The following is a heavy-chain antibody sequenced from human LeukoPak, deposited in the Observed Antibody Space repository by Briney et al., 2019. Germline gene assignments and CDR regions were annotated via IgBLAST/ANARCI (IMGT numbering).Heavy chain of an antibody. V-gene: IGHV1-46*01. CDR3: ATTVTTPPRY. CDR2: LNPSGGST. Sequence: ASVEVSCKASRYTFTSYYMHWVRQSRAQGLEVMGILNPSGGSTSYAQKFQGRVTMTRDTSTSTVYMELSSLRSEDTAVYCCATTVTTPPRYWGQGTLATVSS. J-gene: IGHJ4*02. CDR1: RYTFTSYY. D-gene: IGHD4-17*01.